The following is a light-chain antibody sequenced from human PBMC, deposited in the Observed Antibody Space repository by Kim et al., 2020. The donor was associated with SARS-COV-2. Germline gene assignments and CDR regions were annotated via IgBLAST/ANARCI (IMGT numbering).Light chain of an antibody. V-gene: IGKV1-27*01. CDR3: QEYNSDPLT. CDR2: AAS. CDR1: QGISNS. Sequence: DIQMTQSPSSLSASVGDRVTITCQASQGISNSLAWYQQKPGKVPKLLIYAASTLQSGVPSRFSGSGSGTDFTLTISRLQPEDVATYYWQEYNSDPLTFGGGTKVDIK. J-gene: IGKJ4*01.